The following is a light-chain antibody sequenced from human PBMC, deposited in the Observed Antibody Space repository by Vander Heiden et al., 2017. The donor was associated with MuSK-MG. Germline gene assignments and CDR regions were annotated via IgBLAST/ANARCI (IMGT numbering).Light chain of an antibody. V-gene: IGKV1-33*01. CDR2: DAS. Sequence: DSVTITCQASQHISNYSNWYQQKPGKAPNPLIYDASIVDTGVPSRLSGRGTGTYYSFTISSLQPEDFATFYCRKSDNSLPFTFGEGTKVEIK. CDR3: RKSDNSLPFT. CDR1: QHISNY. J-gene: IGKJ4*01.